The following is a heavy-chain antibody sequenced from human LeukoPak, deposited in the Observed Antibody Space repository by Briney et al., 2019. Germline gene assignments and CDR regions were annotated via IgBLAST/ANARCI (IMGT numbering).Heavy chain of an antibody. V-gene: IGHV4-39*07. Sequence: SETLSLTCTVSGGSISSSSYYWGWVRQPPGKGLEWIGSIYYSGSTYYNPSLKSRVTISVDTSKNQFSLKLSSVTAADTAVYYCARSTGQWLVIYWGQGTLVTVSS. J-gene: IGHJ4*02. CDR3: ARSTGQWLVIY. CDR2: IYYSGST. D-gene: IGHD6-19*01. CDR1: GGSISSSSYY.